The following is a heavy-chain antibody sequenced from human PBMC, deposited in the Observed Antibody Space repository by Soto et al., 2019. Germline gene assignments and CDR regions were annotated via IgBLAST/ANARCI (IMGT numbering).Heavy chain of an antibody. D-gene: IGHD3-10*01. CDR2: ISNIGFT. J-gene: IGHJ6*02. CDR1: GLSISSINNHCSNHY. Sequence: SETLSLTCTVSGLSISSINNHCSNHYCSWIRLSPGKGLEWIGYISNIGFTRYNPSLKSRVSISVDTSKNQFSLKLTSVTAADTAVYYCTTQGFGGLHGLVDVWGQGTTVTVS. V-gene: IGHV4-61*05. CDR3: TTQGFGGLHGLVDV.